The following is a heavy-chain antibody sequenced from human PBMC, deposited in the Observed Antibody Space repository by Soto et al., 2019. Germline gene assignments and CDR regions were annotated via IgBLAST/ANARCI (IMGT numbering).Heavy chain of an antibody. J-gene: IGHJ5*02. Sequence: SETLSLTCTVSGGSISSYYWSWIRQPPGKGLEWIGYMYYSGSTNYNPSLKSRVTISVDTSKNQFSLKLSSVTAADTAVYYCARDRGSSSWYSGCFDPWGQGTLVTVSS. D-gene: IGHD6-13*01. CDR1: GGSISSYY. V-gene: IGHV4-59*01. CDR2: MYYSGST. CDR3: ARDRGSSSWYSGCFDP.